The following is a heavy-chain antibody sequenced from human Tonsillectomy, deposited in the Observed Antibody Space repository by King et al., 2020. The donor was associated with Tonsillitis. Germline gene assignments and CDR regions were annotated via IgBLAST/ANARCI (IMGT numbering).Heavy chain of an antibody. CDR1: GFTFWNYG. D-gene: IGHD4-11*01. CDR3: ARSGEGLTTVTTD. Sequence: VQLVESGGRLVQPGGSLRLSCAASGFTFWNYGMSWVRQAPGKGLEWVSVVSGSGGTTYYADSVKGRFTISRDNSNGTLYLHMNNLTGEDTAVYYCARSGEGLTTVTTDWGQGTLVSVSS. J-gene: IGHJ4*02. V-gene: IGHV3-23*04. CDR2: VSGSGGTT.